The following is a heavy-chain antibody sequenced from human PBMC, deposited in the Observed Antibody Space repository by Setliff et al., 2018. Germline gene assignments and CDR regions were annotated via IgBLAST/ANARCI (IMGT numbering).Heavy chain of an antibody. CDR3: TTEIRWELLPNY. Sequence: NPGGSLRLSCAASGFTFNNAWMSWVRQAPGKGLEWVGRIKSKTDGGTTDYAAPVKGRFTISRDDSKNTLYLQMDSLTTEDTAVYYCTTEIRWELLPNYWGQGTLVTVSS. V-gene: IGHV3-15*01. CDR2: IKSKTDGGTT. D-gene: IGHD1-26*01. J-gene: IGHJ4*02. CDR1: GFTFNNAW.